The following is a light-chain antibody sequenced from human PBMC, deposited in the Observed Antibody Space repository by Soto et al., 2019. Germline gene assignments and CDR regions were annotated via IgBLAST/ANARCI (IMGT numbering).Light chain of an antibody. V-gene: IGKV1-5*03. CDR2: EAS. Sequence: DRQMTQSPSTLSASVGDRVTITCRASQDVNNWLAWYQQKPGKAPKLLIYEASSLVTGVPSRFSGSGSGTESTLTISSLQPDDFSTYYFQQYDSRLSCGQGTKVDIK. CDR1: QDVNNW. CDR3: QQYDSRLS. J-gene: IGKJ1*01.